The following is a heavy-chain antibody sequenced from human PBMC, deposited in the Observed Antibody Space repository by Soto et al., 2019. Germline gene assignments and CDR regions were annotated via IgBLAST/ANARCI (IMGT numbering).Heavy chain of an antibody. CDR1: GGTFSSYA. V-gene: IGHV1-69*13. D-gene: IGHD5-12*01. J-gene: IGHJ4*02. Sequence: ASVKVSCKASGGTFSSYAISWVRQAPGQGLEWMGGIIPIFGTANYAQKFQGRVTITADESTSTAYMELSSLRSEDTAVYYCARDLRNSGYDYYFDYWCQGTLVTVSS. CDR3: ARDLRNSGYDYYFDY. CDR2: IIPIFGTA.